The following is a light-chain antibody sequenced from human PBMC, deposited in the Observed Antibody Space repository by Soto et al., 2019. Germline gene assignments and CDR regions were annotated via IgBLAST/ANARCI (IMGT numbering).Light chain of an antibody. V-gene: IGKV1-5*03. CDR3: QQYYTYPWT. CDR2: KAS. Sequence: DIQMTQSPSTLSASVGDRVTITCRASQRISSWLAWYQQRPGRAPKLLIYKASNLEGGVPSRFSGSGSGTELTLTISSLHPDDFATYYCQQYYTYPWTFGPGTKVDIK. CDR1: QRISSW. J-gene: IGKJ1*01.